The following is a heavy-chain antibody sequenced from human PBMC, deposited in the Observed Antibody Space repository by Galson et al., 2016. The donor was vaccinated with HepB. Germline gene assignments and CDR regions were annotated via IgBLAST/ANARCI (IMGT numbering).Heavy chain of an antibody. V-gene: IGHV5-51*01. CDR1: GYSFPSFW. CDR2: IYPDDSDV. D-gene: IGHD1-26*01. Sequence: QSGAAVKKPGESLMISCKGSGYSFPSFWLGWVRQMPGKGLEWMGIIYPDDSDVSDSQSFPGHVTMSVDKSTTTAYLHWGSLKASATAMYFRATRTEWELGPSGAFDIWGQGTRVIVSS. CDR3: ATRTEWELGPSGAFDI. J-gene: IGHJ3*02.